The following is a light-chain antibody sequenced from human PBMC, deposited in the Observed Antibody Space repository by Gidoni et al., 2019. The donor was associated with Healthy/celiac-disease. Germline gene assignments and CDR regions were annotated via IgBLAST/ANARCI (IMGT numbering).Light chain of an antibody. CDR1: QSISSW. J-gene: IGKJ4*01. Sequence: DIQLTQSPSTLSTSVGDRVTITCRASQSISSWLAWYQQKPGKATKLLIYKASSLESGVPSRFSGSGSGTEFTLTISSLQPDDFATYYCQQSNSYSPLTFGGGTKVEIK. V-gene: IGKV1-5*03. CDR2: KAS. CDR3: QQSNSYSPLT.